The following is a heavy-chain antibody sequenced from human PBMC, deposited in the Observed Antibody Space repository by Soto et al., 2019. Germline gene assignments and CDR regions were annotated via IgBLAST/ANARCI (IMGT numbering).Heavy chain of an antibody. Sequence: SATLSLTCPVSGGSIGNVTDCWSWIRQSPDKGLEWIGHIYDGRSTYNNPSLKSRITISVDTSKNQFSLKLSSVSVADTAVYYCARGPSGHNVDHWGQG. J-gene: IGHJ4*02. V-gene: IGHV4-30-4*01. CDR1: GGSIGNVTDC. CDR3: ARGPSGHNVDH. D-gene: IGHD1-1*01. CDR2: IYDGRST.